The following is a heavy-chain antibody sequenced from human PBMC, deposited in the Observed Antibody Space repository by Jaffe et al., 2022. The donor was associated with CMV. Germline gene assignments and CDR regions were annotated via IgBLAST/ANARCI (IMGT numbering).Heavy chain of an antibody. CDR1: GYTFTSYG. CDR2: ISAYNGNT. J-gene: IGHJ6*03. V-gene: IGHV1-18*04. CDR3: ARVTGVVPATNLRYYYYMDV. D-gene: IGHD2-2*01. Sequence: QVQLVQSGAEVKKPGASVKVSCKASGYTFTSYGISWVRQAPGQGLEWMGWISAYNGNTNYAQKLQGRVTMTTDTSTSTAYMELRSLRSDDTAVYYCARVTGVVPATNLRYYYYMDVWGKGTTVTVSS.